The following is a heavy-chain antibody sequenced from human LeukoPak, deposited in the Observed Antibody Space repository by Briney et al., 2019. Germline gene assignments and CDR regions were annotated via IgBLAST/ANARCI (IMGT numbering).Heavy chain of an antibody. V-gene: IGHV1-2*02. CDR3: ARVAYYDSSGDY. Sequence: ASVKVSCKASGYTFTVYYMHWVRQAPGQGLEWMGWINPNSGGTNYTQKFQGRVTMTRATSISTAYMELSRLRSDDTAVYYCARVAYYDSSGDYWGQGTLVTVSS. J-gene: IGHJ4*02. CDR2: INPNSGGT. CDR1: GYTFTVYY. D-gene: IGHD3-22*01.